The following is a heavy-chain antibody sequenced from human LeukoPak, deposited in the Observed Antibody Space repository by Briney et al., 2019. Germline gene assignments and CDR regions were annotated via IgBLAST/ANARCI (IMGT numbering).Heavy chain of an antibody. D-gene: IGHD3-16*01. V-gene: IGHV1-2*02. CDR1: GYTFTGYY. Sequence: GASVKVSCKASGYTFTGYYMHWVRQAPGXXLXWMGWINPNSGGTNYAQKFQGRVTMTRDTSISTAYMELSRLRSDDTAVYYCAKLSRGQLGKFDYWGQGTLVTVSS. J-gene: IGHJ4*02. CDR3: AKLSRGQLGKFDY. CDR2: INPNSGGT.